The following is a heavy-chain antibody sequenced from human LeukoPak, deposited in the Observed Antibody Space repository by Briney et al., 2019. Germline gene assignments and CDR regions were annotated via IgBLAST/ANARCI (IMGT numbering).Heavy chain of an antibody. CDR3: ARGRYSSGWYPYYYYMVV. Sequence: SETLSLTCAVYGGSFSGYYWSWIRQPPGKGLEWIGEINHSGSTNYNPSLKSRVTISVDTSKNQFSLKLSSVTAADTAVYYCARGRYSSGWYPYYYYMVVWGKGTTVTVSS. CDR2: INHSGST. CDR1: GGSFSGYY. D-gene: IGHD6-19*01. V-gene: IGHV4-34*01. J-gene: IGHJ6*03.